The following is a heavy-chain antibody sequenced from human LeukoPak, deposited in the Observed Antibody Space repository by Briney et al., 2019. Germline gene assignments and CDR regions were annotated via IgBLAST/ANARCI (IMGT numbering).Heavy chain of an antibody. CDR1: GVTISSYY. J-gene: IGHJ4*02. CDR2: IYYSGST. CDR3: ARGVLRFLLGN. Sequence: SETLSLTCTAPGVTISSYYLSWIRQPPGKRLERIAYIYYSGSTNYNPSLKIRVTISVDTSKNQFTLKLSAVTAADTAVYYWARGVLRFLLGNWGQGTLVTVSS. D-gene: IGHD3-3*01. V-gene: IGHV4-59*01.